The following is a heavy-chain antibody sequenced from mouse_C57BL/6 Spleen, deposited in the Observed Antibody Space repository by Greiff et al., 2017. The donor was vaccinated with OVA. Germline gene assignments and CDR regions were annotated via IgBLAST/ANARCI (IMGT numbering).Heavy chain of an antibody. CDR3: ARDEGSIYDGYPWYFDV. J-gene: IGHJ1*03. Sequence: EVQLVESEGGLVQPGSSMKLSCTASGFTFSDYYMAWVRQVPEKGLEWVANINYDGSSTYYLDSLKSRFIISRDNAKNILYLQMSSLKSEDTATYYCARDEGSIYDGYPWYFDVWGTGTTVTVSS. V-gene: IGHV5-16*01. CDR2: INYDGSST. D-gene: IGHD2-3*01. CDR1: GFTFSDYY.